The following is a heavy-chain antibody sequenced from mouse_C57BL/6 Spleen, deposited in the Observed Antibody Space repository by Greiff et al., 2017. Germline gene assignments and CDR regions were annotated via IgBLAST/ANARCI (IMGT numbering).Heavy chain of an antibody. CDR1: GYTFTDYY. D-gene: IGHD1-1*01. CDR2: INPNNGGT. J-gene: IGHJ2*01. V-gene: IGHV1-26*01. Sequence: VQLQQSGPELVKPGASVKISCKASGYTFTDYYMNWVKQSHGKSLEWIGDINPNNGGTSYNQKFKGKATLTVDKSSSTAYMELRSLTSEDSAVYYCASPITTVVVRDSFDYWGQGTTLTVSS. CDR3: ASPITTVVVRDSFDY.